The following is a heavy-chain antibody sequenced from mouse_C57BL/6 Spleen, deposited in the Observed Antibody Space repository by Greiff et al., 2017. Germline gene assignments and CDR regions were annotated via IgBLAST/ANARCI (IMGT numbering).Heavy chain of an antibody. CDR2: IDPSDSYT. CDR1: GYTFTSYW. D-gene: IGHD3-2*02. CDR3: ARSGDWDY. J-gene: IGHJ2*01. V-gene: IGHV1-69*01. Sequence: QVQLQQPGAELVMPGASVKLSCKASGYTFTSYWMHWVKQRPGQGLEWIGEIDPSDSYTNYNQKFEGKSTLTVDKSSSTAYMQLSSLTSEDSAVDYCARSGDWDYWGQGTTLTVSS.